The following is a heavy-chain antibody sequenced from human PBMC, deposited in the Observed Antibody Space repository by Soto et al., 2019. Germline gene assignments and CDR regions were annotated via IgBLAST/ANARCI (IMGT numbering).Heavy chain of an antibody. CDR3: ARENSRDPKPYYYYGMDV. CDR2: IYYSGST. Sequence: SETLSLTCTVSRGSISSGGYYWSWIRQHPGKGLEWIGYIYYSGSTYYNPSLKRRVTISVDTSKNQFSLKLSSVTAADTAVYYCARENSRDPKPYYYYGMDVWGQGTTVTVSS. V-gene: IGHV4-31*03. J-gene: IGHJ6*02. D-gene: IGHD1-7*01. CDR1: RGSISSGGYY.